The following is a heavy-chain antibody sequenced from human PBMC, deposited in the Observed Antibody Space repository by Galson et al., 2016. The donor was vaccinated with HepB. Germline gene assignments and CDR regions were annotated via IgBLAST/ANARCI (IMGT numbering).Heavy chain of an antibody. V-gene: IGHV3-21*01. D-gene: IGHD3-22*01. CDR3: ARGVGWYYYDSSGYLDAFDN. Sequence: SLRLSCAASGFSFSSYSMNWVRQAPGKGLEWVSSIISSSSYIYYADSVKGRFTISRDNAKNSLYLQMKSLRAEDTAVYYCARGVGWYYYDSSGYLDAFDNWGQGTMVTVSS. CDR1: GFSFSSYS. J-gene: IGHJ3*02. CDR2: IISSSSYI.